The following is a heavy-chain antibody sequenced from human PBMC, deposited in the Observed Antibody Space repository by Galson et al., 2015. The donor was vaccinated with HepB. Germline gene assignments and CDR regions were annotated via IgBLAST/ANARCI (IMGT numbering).Heavy chain of an antibody. Sequence: SLRLSCAASGFTFSSYAMSWVRQATGKGLEWVSAIGTAGDTYYPGSVKGRFTISRENAKNSLYLQMNSLRAGDTAVYYCARGQVVPAAPYGMDAWGQGTTVTVSS. CDR2: IGTAGDT. CDR3: ARGQVVPAAPYGMDA. D-gene: IGHD2-2*01. V-gene: IGHV3-13*01. CDR1: GFTFSSYA. J-gene: IGHJ6*02.